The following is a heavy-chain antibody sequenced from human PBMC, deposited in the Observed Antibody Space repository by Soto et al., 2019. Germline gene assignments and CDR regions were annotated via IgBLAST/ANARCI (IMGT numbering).Heavy chain of an antibody. D-gene: IGHD4-17*01. J-gene: IGHJ4*02. CDR3: ARDRIGYGDYVSSLYFDY. CDR1: GGSIRSGGYY. CDR2: IYYSGST. Sequence: SETLSLTCSVSGGSIRSGGYYWSWIRQHPGKGLEWIGYIYYSGSTYYNPSLKSRVTISVDTSKNQFSLKLSSVTAADTAVYYCARDRIGYGDYVSSLYFDYWGQGTLVTVSS. V-gene: IGHV4-31*03.